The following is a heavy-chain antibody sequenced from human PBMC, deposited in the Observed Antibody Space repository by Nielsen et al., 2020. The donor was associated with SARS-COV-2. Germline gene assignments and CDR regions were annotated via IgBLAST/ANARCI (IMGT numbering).Heavy chain of an antibody. CDR3: AGEDSSSYYYYYGMDV. V-gene: IGHV1-18*01. D-gene: IGHD6-6*01. CDR2: ISAYNGNT. J-gene: IGHJ6*02. Sequence: VRQMPGKGLEWMGWISAYNGNTNYAQKLQGRVTMTTDTSTSTAYMELRSLRSDDTAVYYCAGEDSSSYYYYYGMDVWGQGTTVTVSS.